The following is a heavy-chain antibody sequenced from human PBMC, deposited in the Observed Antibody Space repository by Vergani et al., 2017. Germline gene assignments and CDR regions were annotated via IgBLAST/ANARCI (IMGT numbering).Heavy chain of an antibody. D-gene: IGHD3-9*01. Sequence: QVQLVQSGAEVKKPGAAVKVSCKASGYYFTDNYLQWVRQAPGQGLEWMGRITPQNGGTQYAEKFKGRVTMTRDTSITTAYMELTSLTSDDTAVHYCVRGGTFDWLSTWGQGTLVTVSS. CDR1: GYYFTDNY. CDR2: ITPQNGGT. CDR3: VRGGTFDWLST. V-gene: IGHV1-2*02. J-gene: IGHJ5*02.